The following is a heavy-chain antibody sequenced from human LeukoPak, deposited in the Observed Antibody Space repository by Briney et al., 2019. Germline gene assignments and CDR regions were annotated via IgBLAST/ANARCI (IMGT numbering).Heavy chain of an antibody. J-gene: IGHJ3*02. CDR1: GGSISSYY. CDR3: ASLYYYGSKGDAFDI. V-gene: IGHV4-34*01. D-gene: IGHD3-10*01. CDR2: INHSGST. Sequence: PSETLSLTCTVSGGSISSYYWSRIRQPPGKGLEWIGEINHSGSTNYNPSLKSRVTISVDTSKNQFSLKLSSVTAADTAVYYCASLYYYGSKGDAFDIWGQGTMVTVSS.